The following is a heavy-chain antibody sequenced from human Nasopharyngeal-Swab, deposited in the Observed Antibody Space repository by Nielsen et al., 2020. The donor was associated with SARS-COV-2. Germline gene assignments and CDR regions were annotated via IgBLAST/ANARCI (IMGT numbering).Heavy chain of an antibody. Sequence: SETLSLTCTVSGGSVSSGSYYWSWIRQPPGKGLEWIGYIYYSGSTNYSPSLKSRVTISVDTSKNQFSLKLSPVTAADTAVYYCARTQYCSSTSCSFPIDYWGQGTLVTVSS. CDR2: IYYSGST. CDR1: GGSVSSGSYY. D-gene: IGHD2-2*01. J-gene: IGHJ4*02. CDR3: ARTQYCSSTSCSFPIDY. V-gene: IGHV4-61*01.